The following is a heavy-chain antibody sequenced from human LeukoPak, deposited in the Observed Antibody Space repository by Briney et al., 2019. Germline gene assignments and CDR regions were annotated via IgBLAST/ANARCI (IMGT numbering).Heavy chain of an antibody. Sequence: PSETLSLTCTVSGGSIGSTNYYWSWIRQPAGKGLEWIGRIYTSGSTNYNPSLKSRVTISVDTSKNQFSLNLNSVTAADTAVYYCALWGYFDSSGRHFWGQGTLVTVSS. CDR1: GGSIGSTNYY. V-gene: IGHV4-61*02. CDR2: IYTSGST. CDR3: ALWGYFDSSGRHF. D-gene: IGHD3-22*01. J-gene: IGHJ4*02.